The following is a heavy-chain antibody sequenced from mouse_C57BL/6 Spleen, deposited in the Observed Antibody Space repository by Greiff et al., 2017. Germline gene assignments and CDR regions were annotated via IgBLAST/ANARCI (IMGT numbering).Heavy chain of an antibody. CDR2: IYPGDGDT. D-gene: IGHD1-1*01. V-gene: IGHV1-82*01. CDR3: ARRGGRWYFDV. J-gene: IGHJ1*03. CDR1: GYAFSSSW. Sequence: ESGPELVKPGASVKISCKASGYAFSSSWMNWVKQRPGKGLEWIGRIYPGDGDTNYNGKFKGKATLTADKSSSTAYMQLSSLTSEDSAVYFCARRGGRWYFDVWGTGTTVTVSS.